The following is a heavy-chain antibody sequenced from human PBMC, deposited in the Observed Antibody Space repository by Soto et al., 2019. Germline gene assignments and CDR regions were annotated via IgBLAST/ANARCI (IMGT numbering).Heavy chain of an antibody. CDR2: INPNGGVT. CDR1: GDTFNDYY. J-gene: IGHJ6*03. D-gene: IGHD5-12*01. CDR3: ARESGGATATLDYYYFYMDV. V-gene: IGHV1-2*04. Sequence: QVQLVQSGAEVKRPGASVTVSCRSSGDTFNDYYIHWVRQAPGQGLEWMGWINPNGGVTKYAQKFQGWVSMTRATSIRTVYMQLSRLRSDDTAVYYCARESGGATATLDYYYFYMDVWGTGTTVTVSS.